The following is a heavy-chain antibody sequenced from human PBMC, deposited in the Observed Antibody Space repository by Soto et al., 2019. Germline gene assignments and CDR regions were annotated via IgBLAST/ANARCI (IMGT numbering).Heavy chain of an antibody. CDR1: GYTFTSYG. CDR3: ARGITIFGVVIFYYYYGMDV. CDR2: ISAYNGNT. D-gene: IGHD3-3*01. V-gene: IGHV1-18*01. J-gene: IGHJ6*02. Sequence: GASVKVSCKASGYTFTSYGISWVRQAPGQGLEWMGWISAYNGNTNYAQKLQGRVTMTTDTSTSTAYMELRSLRSDDTAVYYCARGITIFGVVIFYYYYGMDVWGQGTTVTVSS.